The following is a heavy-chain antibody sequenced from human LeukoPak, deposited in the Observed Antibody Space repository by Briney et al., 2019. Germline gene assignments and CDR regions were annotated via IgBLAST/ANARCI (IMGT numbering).Heavy chain of an antibody. CDR3: ARDYDYGDYPGY. CDR1: GFTFSNYW. D-gene: IGHD4-17*01. V-gene: IGHV3-20*04. Sequence: GGSLRLSCVASGFTFSNYWMSWVRQTPGKGLEWVSGINWNGGRTGYADSVKGRFTISRDNAKSCLYLQMNSLRAEDTALYYCARDYDYGDYPGYWGQGTLVTVSS. J-gene: IGHJ4*02. CDR2: INWNGGRT.